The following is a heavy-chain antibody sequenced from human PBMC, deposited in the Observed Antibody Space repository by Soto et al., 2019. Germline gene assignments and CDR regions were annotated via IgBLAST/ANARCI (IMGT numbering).Heavy chain of an antibody. CDR3: ARDRVMRGNSYYYGMDV. J-gene: IGHJ6*02. V-gene: IGHV1-69*12. D-gene: IGHD4-4*01. CDR2: IIPRFATP. CDR1: GGTFSSFA. Sequence: QVLLVQSGAEVKKPGSSMKVSCKTSGGTFSSFAISWVRLVPGQGLEWMGVIIPRFATPTYAQTFQGRVSITADESTSTADMELSSLRSEDTAVYYWARDRVMRGNSYYYGMDVWGQGTTVTVSS.